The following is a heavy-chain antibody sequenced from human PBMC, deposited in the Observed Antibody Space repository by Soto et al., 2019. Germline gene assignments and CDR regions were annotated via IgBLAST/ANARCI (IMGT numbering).Heavy chain of an antibody. J-gene: IGHJ3*02. Sequence: QVQLVQSGAEVKKPGASVKVSCKASGDTFTSYAMHWVRQAPGQRLEWMGWINAGNGNTKYSQKFQGRVTITRDTSASTAYMELSSLRSEDTAVYYCERGGSVSDVFDIWGQGTMVTVSS. CDR2: INAGNGNT. CDR3: ERGGSVSDVFDI. CDR1: GDTFTSYA. V-gene: IGHV1-3*01.